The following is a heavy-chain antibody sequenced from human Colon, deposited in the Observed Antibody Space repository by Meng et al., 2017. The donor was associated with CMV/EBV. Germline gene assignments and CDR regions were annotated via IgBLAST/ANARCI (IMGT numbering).Heavy chain of an antibody. CDR3: ARQTRAYCFDS. J-gene: IGHJ4*02. V-gene: IGHV3-20*04. CDR1: GFSFDDYG. D-gene: IGHD2-15*01. Sequence: GESLKISCAASGFSFDDYGMIWVRQVPEKGLEWVSSINWNGISTRYADSVKGRFIISRDNAKKSLYLEMDSLRADDTAVYYCARQTRAYCFDSWGQGTLVTAS. CDR2: INWNGIST.